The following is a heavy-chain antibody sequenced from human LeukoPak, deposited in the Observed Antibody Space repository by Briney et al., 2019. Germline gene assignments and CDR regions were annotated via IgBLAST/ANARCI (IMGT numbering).Heavy chain of an antibody. CDR1: GDSVSSNSAA. Sequence: SQTLSLTYAMSGDSVSSNSAAWNWIRQSPSRGLEWLGRSYYRSKWYSDYAVSVKSRITINPDTSKNQFSLQLNSVTPEDTAVYYCARAVRVAAAADWYFDLWGRGTLVTVSA. CDR2: SYYRSKWYS. J-gene: IGHJ2*01. V-gene: IGHV6-1*01. CDR3: ARAVRVAAAADWYFDL. D-gene: IGHD6-13*01.